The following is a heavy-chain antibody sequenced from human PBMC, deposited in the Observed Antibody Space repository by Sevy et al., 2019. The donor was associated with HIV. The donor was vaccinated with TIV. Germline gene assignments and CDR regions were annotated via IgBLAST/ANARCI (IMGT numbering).Heavy chain of an antibody. Sequence: ASVKVSCRASGYTFRSYGISWVRQAPGQGLEWMGWISPYTGVTDFAQKVQGRISMTSDTSTGTAYMELRSLRSDDTAVYYCARDKAQGVVVLPGDMWGGVDFWGQGTLVTVSS. V-gene: IGHV1-18*01. CDR3: ARDKAQGVVVLPGDMWGGVDF. J-gene: IGHJ4*02. D-gene: IGHD2-2*01. CDR1: GYTFRSYG. CDR2: ISPYTGVT.